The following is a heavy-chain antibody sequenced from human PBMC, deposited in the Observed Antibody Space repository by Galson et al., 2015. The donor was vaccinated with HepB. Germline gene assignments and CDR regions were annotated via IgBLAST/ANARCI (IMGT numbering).Heavy chain of an antibody. Sequence: SLRLSCAASGFIFGIYTMNWVRQAPGKGLEWVAVISYDGSHRFYADSVKGRFTISRDNSKNTQYLEMNSLKVDDTAVYYCARPKAGLPADGHFFDTWGQGTLVTVSS. J-gene: IGHJ4*02. CDR2: ISYDGSHR. D-gene: IGHD6-13*01. CDR1: GFIFGIYT. V-gene: IGHV3-30*04. CDR3: ARPKAGLPADGHFFDT.